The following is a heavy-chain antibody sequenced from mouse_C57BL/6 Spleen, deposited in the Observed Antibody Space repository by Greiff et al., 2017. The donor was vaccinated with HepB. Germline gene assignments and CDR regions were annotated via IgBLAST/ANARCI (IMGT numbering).Heavy chain of an antibody. CDR3: ARGCLAWFAY. CDR2: IYPSDSET. Sequence: QVQLQQPGAELVRPGSSVKLSCKASGYTFTSYWMDWVKQRPGQGLEWIGNIYPSDSETHYNQKFKDKATLTVDKSSSTAYMQLSSLTSEDSAVYYCARGCLAWFAYWGQGTLVTVSA. CDR1: GYTFTSYW. V-gene: IGHV1-61*01. J-gene: IGHJ3*01.